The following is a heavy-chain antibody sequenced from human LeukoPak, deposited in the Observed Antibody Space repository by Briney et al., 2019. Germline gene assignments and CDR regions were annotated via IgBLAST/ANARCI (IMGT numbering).Heavy chain of an antibody. V-gene: IGHV3-11*01. D-gene: IGHD2-2*01. CDR2: ISNSGSTI. J-gene: IGHJ4*02. CDR3: ARVGSSVPDY. Sequence: GGPLRLSCAASGFTFSDYYMSWIRQAPGKGLEWVSYISNSGSTIYYADSVKGQFTISRDNAKNSLYLQMNSLRAEDTSVYYCARVGSSVPDYWGQGTLVTVSS. CDR1: GFTFSDYY.